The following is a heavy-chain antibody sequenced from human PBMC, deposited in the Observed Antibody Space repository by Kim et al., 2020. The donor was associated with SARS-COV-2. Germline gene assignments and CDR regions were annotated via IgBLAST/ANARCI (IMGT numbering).Heavy chain of an antibody. CDR1: GFTFSSYA. D-gene: IGHD6-19*01. J-gene: IGHJ2*01. CDR3: AKDQFRTYSSGWYSWYFEV. CDR2: ISGSGGST. V-gene: IGHV3-23*01. Sequence: GGSLRLSCAASGFTFSSYAMSWVRQAPGQGLEWVSAISGSGGSTYYADSVKGRFTISRDNSKNTLYLQMNSLRAEDTAVYYCAKDQFRTYSSGWYSWYFEVWGRGTLVTVSS.